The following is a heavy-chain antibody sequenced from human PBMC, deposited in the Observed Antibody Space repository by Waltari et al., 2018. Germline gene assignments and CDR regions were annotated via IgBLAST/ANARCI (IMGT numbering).Heavy chain of an antibody. J-gene: IGHJ6*02. D-gene: IGHD2-8*01. Sequence: QVQLQQWGTGLLRPSENLSLTCAVHGGSFSGYYWSWSRQPPGKGLEGIGEIDHSGRANYIPSRRSRLTISLDTSRNYLSLNFKSLTAADTAVYYGARGPYCSDGICYLRYYYGMDVWGQGTAVTVSS. CDR3: ARGPYCSDGICYLRYYYGMDV. CDR2: IDHSGRA. CDR1: GGSFSGYY. V-gene: IGHV4-34*01.